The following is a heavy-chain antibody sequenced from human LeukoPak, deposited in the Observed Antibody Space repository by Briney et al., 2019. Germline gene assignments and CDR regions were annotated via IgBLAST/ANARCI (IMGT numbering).Heavy chain of an antibody. Sequence: PSETLSLTCAVSGGSISSGGYSLSWIRQPPGKGLEWIGYIYHSGSTYYNPSLKSRVTISVDRSKNQFSLKLSSVTAADTAVYYCARVVAATHAFDIWGQGTMVTVSS. V-gene: IGHV4-30-2*01. D-gene: IGHD3-10*01. CDR2: IYHSGST. J-gene: IGHJ3*02. CDR1: GGSISSGGYS. CDR3: ARVVAATHAFDI.